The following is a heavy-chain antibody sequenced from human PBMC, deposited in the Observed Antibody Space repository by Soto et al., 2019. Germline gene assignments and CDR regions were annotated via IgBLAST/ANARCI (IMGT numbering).Heavy chain of an antibody. CDR2: ISYDGSNK. J-gene: IGHJ4*02. V-gene: IGHV3-30-3*01. Sequence: QVQLVESGGGVVQPGRSLRLSCAASGFTFSSYAMHWVRQAPGKGLEWVAVISYDGSNKYYADSVKGRFNISRDNSKNTLYLQMNSLRAEDTAVYYCARDRGYWGQGTLVTVSS. D-gene: IGHD3-10*01. CDR1: GFTFSSYA. CDR3: ARDRGY.